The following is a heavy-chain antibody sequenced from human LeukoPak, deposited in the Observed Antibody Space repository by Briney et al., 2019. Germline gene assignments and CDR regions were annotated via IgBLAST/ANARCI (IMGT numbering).Heavy chain of an antibody. Sequence: GGSLRLSCAASGFTFSDYYMSWIRQAPGKGLEWVSYISSSSSYTNYADSVKGRFTISRDNAKNSLYLQMNSLRAEDTAVYYCARAYGGYSGYELIAYWGQGTLVTVSS. V-gene: IGHV3-11*06. D-gene: IGHD5-12*01. CDR2: ISSSSSYT. J-gene: IGHJ4*02. CDR1: GFTFSDYY. CDR3: ARAYGGYSGYELIAY.